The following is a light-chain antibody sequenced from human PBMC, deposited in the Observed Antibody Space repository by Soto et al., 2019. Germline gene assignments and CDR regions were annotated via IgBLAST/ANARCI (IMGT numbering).Light chain of an antibody. CDR3: QQYFTTPRT. Sequence: IVVTQSPDSLAVSLGERATIDCKSSQTVFYISNNKSYLAWYQQKPGQPPKLLIYGASTRESGVPDRFSGSGAATDFTLTSSSLQEEDVAVYYCQQYFTTPRTFGRGTKEEIK. CDR2: GAS. J-gene: IGKJ1*01. CDR1: QTVFYISNNKSY. V-gene: IGKV4-1*01.